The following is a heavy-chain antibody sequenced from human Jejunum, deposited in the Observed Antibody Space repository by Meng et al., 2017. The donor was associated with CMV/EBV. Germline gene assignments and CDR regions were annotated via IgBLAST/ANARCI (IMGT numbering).Heavy chain of an antibody. J-gene: IGHJ4*02. V-gene: IGHV4-39*07. D-gene: IGHD2-2*01. CDR1: CDSLSMGRPS. CDR2: IHYTETT. CDR3: AADISTAWFYY. Sequence: QEPRRGMVNPSDPASVASTLSCDSLSMGRPSWGWIRQAPWKELEWIATIHYTETTHNIPSLKSRITISVDTSKNQISLKVNAVTAADTAMYYCAADISTAWFYYWGQGTLVTVSS.